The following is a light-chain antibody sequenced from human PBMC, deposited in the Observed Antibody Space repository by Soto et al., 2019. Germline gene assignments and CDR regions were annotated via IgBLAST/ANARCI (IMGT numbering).Light chain of an antibody. J-gene: IGKJ2*01. V-gene: IGKV3-20*01. CDR1: QGVSSSY. Sequence: EIVLTQSPGTLSLSPGERVTLSCRASQGVSSSYLAWYQQKPGQAPRLLIYGASSRATDIPDRFSGSGSGTDFTLTISRLEPEDFAVYYCQQYVSSRYTFGQGTKLEIK. CDR3: QQYVSSRYT. CDR2: GAS.